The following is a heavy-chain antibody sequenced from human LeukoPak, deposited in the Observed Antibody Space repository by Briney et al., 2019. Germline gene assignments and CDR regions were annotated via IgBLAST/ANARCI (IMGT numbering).Heavy chain of an antibody. J-gene: IGHJ6*04. CDR2: TSYDGSDE. V-gene: IGHV3-30*03. Sequence: GGSLSLSCVASGFTFSDYGMHWVRQAPGKGLEWVAATSYDGSDEYYVDSVKGRFTISRDNSKNTLYLEMKSLSSEDTAIYYCARTYTVFGAMDVWPKGATVTVSA. CDR3: ARTYTVFGAMDV. CDR1: GFTFSDYG. D-gene: IGHD3-3*01.